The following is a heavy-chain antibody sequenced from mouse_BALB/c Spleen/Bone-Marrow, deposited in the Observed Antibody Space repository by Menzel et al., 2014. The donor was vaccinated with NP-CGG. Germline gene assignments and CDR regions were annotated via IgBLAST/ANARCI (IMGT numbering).Heavy chain of an antibody. J-gene: IGHJ4*01. V-gene: IGHV2-9*02. Sequence: VKLVESGPGLVAPSQSLSITCTVSGFSLTSYGVHWVRQSPGKGLEWLGVIWPGGSTNYNSALMSRLTISKDNSKSQVFLKMSSLQTDDTAIYYCARDRGGNYGCAMDYWGQGTSVTVSS. D-gene: IGHD2-1*01. CDR2: IWPGGST. CDR1: GFSLTSYG. CDR3: ARDRGGNYGCAMDY.